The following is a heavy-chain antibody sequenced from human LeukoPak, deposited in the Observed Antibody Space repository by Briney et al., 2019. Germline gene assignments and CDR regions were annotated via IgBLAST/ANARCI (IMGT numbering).Heavy chain of an antibody. CDR2: IKQDGSEK. V-gene: IGHV3-7*03. CDR1: GFTFSSYW. D-gene: IGHD3-10*01. CDR3: ARGPSYGPYYFDY. J-gene: IGHJ4*02. Sequence: GGSLRLSCAASGFTFSSYWMSWVRQAPGKGLEWVANIKQDGSEKYYVDSVKGRFTNSRDNAKNSLYLQMNSLRAEDTAVYYCARGPSYGPYYFDYWGQGTLVTVSS.